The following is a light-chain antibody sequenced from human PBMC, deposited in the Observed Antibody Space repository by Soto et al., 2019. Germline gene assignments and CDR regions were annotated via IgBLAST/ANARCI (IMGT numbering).Light chain of an antibody. CDR1: QSVSSSY. CDR2: GAS. Sequence: IVLTQSPGTLSLTPVERATLSCRASQSVSSSYLAWYQQKPGQAPRLLIYGASSRATGIPDRFSGSGSGTDFTLTISRLEPEDSAVYYCQQYGSSPPFTFGPGTRVDIK. J-gene: IGKJ3*01. CDR3: QQYGSSPPFT. V-gene: IGKV3-20*01.